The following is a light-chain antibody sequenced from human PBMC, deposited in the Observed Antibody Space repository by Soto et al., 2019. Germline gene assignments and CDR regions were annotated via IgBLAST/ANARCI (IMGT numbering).Light chain of an antibody. J-gene: IGKJ1*01. CDR3: QQSDSTPGT. Sequence: DIQMTQSPSSLSASVGDRVTITCRASQSISSDLNWYQQKPGKAPKLLIYAASSLQSGVPSRFSGSGSGTDFTLTISSLQPEDFATYYCQQSDSTPGTFGQGTKVEIK. V-gene: IGKV1-39*01. CDR1: QSISSD. CDR2: AAS.